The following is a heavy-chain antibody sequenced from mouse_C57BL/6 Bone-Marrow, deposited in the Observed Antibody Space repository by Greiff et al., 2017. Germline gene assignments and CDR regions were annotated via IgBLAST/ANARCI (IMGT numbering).Heavy chain of an antibody. CDR1: GFTFSDYG. CDR3: ARPIYYLHAIDY. CDR2: ISSGSSTI. J-gene: IGHJ4*01. Sequence: EVKLVESGGGLVKPGGSLKLSCAASGFTFSDYGMHWVRQAPEKGLEWVAYISSGSSTIYYADTVNGRFTIFRDNAKNTMFLQRTSLRSEDTAMYYCARPIYYLHAIDYWGQGTSVTVSS. D-gene: IGHD1-1*01. V-gene: IGHV5-17*01.